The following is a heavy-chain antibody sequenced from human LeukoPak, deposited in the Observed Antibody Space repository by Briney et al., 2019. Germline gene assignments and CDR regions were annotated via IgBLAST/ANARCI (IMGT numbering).Heavy chain of an antibody. V-gene: IGHV3-73*01. Sequence: PGGSLRLSCAASGFSFGGSGIQWVRQASGKGLEWVGRIRSKANSYATAYDASVKGRFTISRDDSKNTAYLQINSLNTEDTAVYYCTRHEDLAYCGGDCYSPHNWGQGTLVTVSS. D-gene: IGHD2-21*02. CDR1: GFSFGGSG. CDR3: TRHEDLAYCGGDCYSPHN. J-gene: IGHJ4*02. CDR2: IRSKANSYAT.